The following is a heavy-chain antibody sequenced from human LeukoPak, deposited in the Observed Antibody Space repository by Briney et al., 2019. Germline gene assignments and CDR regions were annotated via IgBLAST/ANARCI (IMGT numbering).Heavy chain of an antibody. J-gene: IGHJ5*02. V-gene: IGHV1-18*01. CDR2: ISAYNGDT. D-gene: IGHD3-10*01. Sequence: ASVKVSCKASGYTFTGYGISGVRQAPGQGLEWMGWISAYNGDTNYAQKLQGRVTMTTDTSTSTAYMELRSLRSDDTAVYYCARLRGVQPTDNWFDPWGQGTLVTVSS. CDR3: ARLRGVQPTDNWFDP. CDR1: GYTFTGYG.